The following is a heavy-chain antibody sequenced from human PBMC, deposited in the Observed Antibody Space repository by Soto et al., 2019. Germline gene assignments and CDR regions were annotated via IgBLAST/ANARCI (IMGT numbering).Heavy chain of an antibody. J-gene: IGHJ6*02. D-gene: IGHD4-17*01. V-gene: IGHV3-23*01. CDR2: ISGSGGST. CDR1: GFTFSSYA. CDR3: AKAQQKYGASVPGSYYYGMDV. Sequence: GGSLRLSCAASGFTFSSYAMSWVRQAPGKGLEWVSAISGSGGSTYYADSVKGRFTISRDNSKNTLYLQMNSLRAEDTAVYYCAKAQQKYGASVPGSYYYGMDVWGQGTTVTVSS.